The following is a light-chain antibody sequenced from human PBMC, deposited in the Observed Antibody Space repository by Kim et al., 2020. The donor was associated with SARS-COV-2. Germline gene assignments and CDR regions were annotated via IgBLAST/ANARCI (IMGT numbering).Light chain of an antibody. Sequence: ASIRDTITLTCRASQGISNYLSWYQQKPGTAPKLLIYGATALQSGVPSRFSGSESGTDFTLTISSLQPEDVATYYCQKYNSAPRTFVQGTKVDIK. CDR3: QKYNSAPRT. CDR1: QGISNY. V-gene: IGKV1-27*01. CDR2: GAT. J-gene: IGKJ1*01.